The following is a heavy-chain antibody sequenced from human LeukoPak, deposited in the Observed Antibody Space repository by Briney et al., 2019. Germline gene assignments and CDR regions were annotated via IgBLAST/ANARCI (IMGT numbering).Heavy chain of an antibody. V-gene: IGHV3-30*03. CDR3: ARDRLNRAYCGNDCYSAAFDY. Sequence: AGSLRLSCATSGFIFNNYDRHWVRQAPGKGLEWLATISRDGKRQFYTDSVKGRFTISRDDSRNTLYLQVNSLRPEDTAVYYCARDRLNRAYCGNDCYSAAFDYWGQGTLVTVSS. CDR2: ISRDGKRQ. J-gene: IGHJ4*02. CDR1: GFIFNNYD. D-gene: IGHD2-21*02.